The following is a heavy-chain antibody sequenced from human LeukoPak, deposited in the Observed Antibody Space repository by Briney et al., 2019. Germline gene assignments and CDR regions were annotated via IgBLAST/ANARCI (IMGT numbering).Heavy chain of an antibody. CDR3: AKDQGEATVARRFDF. J-gene: IGHJ5*01. V-gene: IGHV3-23*01. D-gene: IGHD6-6*01. CDR2: IYFSGGNT. CDR1: GFTFSNYA. Sequence: PGGSLRLSCAASGFTFSNYAMSWVRQAPGKGLEWVSTIYFSGGNTYSADSVKGRFTISRDNSRNTLYLQMNNLSAEDTAVYYCAKDQGEATVARRFDFWGQGTLVTVSS.